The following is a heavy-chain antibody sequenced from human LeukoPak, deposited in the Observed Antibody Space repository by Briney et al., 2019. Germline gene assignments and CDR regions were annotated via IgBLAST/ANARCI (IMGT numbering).Heavy chain of an antibody. CDR3: ARDRVRGLATNDY. D-gene: IGHD5-24*01. Sequence: GGSLRLSCAASEFSVGSNYMSWVRQAPGKGLEWVSLIYSGGSTNYADSVKGRFTISRDSSKNTLYLQMNSLRAEDTAVYYCARDRVRGLATNDYWGQGTLVTVSS. J-gene: IGHJ4*02. V-gene: IGHV3-66*01. CDR1: EFSVGSNY. CDR2: IYSGGST.